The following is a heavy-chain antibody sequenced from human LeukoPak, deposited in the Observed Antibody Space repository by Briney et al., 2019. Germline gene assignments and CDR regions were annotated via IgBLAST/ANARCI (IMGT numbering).Heavy chain of an antibody. V-gene: IGHV3-23*01. Sequence: GGSLRLSCAASGFNFSNYAMNWVRQAPGKGLEWASVINNSGGSTYYADSVKGRFTISRDNSKNTLYLQMNSLRAEDTAVYYCADVDNWGQGTLVTVSS. CDR3: ADVDN. J-gene: IGHJ4*02. CDR2: INNSGGST. CDR1: GFNFSNYA.